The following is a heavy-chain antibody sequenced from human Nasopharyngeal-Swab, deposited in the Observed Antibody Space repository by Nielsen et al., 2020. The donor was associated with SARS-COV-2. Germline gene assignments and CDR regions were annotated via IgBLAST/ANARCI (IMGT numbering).Heavy chain of an antibody. CDR3: AKPLGSGGAYDF. V-gene: IGHV3-23*01. D-gene: IGHD3-16*01. J-gene: IGHJ4*02. Sequence: GESLKISCAASGFTFSTYAMTWVRQVPGKVLEWVSGISARGGSSFYADSVKGRLTISRDNSRNTLYLQMNSLRAEDTAIYYCAKPLGSGGAYDFWGPGTLVSVSS. CDR2: ISARGGSS. CDR1: GFTFSTYA.